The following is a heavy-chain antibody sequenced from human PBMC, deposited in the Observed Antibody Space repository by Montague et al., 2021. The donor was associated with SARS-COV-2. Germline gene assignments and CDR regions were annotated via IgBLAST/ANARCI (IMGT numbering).Heavy chain of an antibody. CDR2: ISWDGGST. Sequence: SRRLSWSASGFTFDDYAMHWVRQAPGKGLEWVSLISWDGGSTYYADSVKGRFTISRDNSKNSLYLQMNSLRAEDTALYYCAKDIERLRWGDYGMDVWGQGTTVTVSS. V-gene: IGHV3-43D*03. J-gene: IGHJ6*02. CDR3: AKDIERLRWGDYGMDV. D-gene: IGHD4-23*01. CDR1: GFTFDDYA.